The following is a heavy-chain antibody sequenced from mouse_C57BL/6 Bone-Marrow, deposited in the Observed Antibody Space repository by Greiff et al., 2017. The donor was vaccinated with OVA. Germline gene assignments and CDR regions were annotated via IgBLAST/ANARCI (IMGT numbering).Heavy chain of an antibody. Sequence: EVQGVESGGDLVKPGGSLKLSCAASGFTFSSYGMSWVRQTPDKRLEWVATISSGGSYTYYPDSVKGRFTISRDNAKNTLYLQMSSLKSEDTAMYYCARDGSSYDWFAYWGQGTLVTVSA. CDR3: ARDGSSYDWFAY. J-gene: IGHJ3*01. CDR1: GFTFSSYG. D-gene: IGHD1-1*01. CDR2: ISSGGSYT. V-gene: IGHV5-6*01.